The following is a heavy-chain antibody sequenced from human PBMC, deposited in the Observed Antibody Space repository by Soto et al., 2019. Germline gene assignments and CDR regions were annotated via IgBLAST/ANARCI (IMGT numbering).Heavy chain of an antibody. J-gene: IGHJ4*02. CDR1: GYTFTSYG. Sequence: QVQLVQSGAEVKKPGASVKVSCKASGYTFTSYGISWVRQTPGQGLEWMGGISAYNGNTNYAQKLQGRVTMTTDTSTSTAYMELRSLRSDDTAVYYCVRDPAWVRGPDRSVLRDYWGQGTLVTVSS. D-gene: IGHD3-10*01. CDR3: VRDPAWVRGPDRSVLRDY. V-gene: IGHV1-18*01. CDR2: ISAYNGNT.